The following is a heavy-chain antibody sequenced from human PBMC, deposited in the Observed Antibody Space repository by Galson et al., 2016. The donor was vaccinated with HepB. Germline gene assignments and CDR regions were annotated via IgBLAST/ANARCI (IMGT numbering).Heavy chain of an antibody. V-gene: IGHV4-4*02. J-gene: IGHJ6*02. CDR1: GVSISGTNW. Sequence: ETLSLTCAVSGVSISGTNWWSWVRRPPGKGLEWIGEIYRSGSTNYNPSLQSRVTISVDTSKNQFSLNLNSVTAADTALYYCVRNGYYCLDAWGQGTTVTVSS. CDR3: VRNGYYCLDA. CDR2: IYRSGST.